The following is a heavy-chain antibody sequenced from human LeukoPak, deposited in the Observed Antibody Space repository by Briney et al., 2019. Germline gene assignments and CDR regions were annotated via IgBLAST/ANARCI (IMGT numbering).Heavy chain of an antibody. CDR1: GGSISSYY. V-gene: IGHV4-59*01. CDR3: ARDLKSPLFDP. CDR2: IYYSGST. Sequence: SGTLSLTCTVSGGSISSYYWSWIRQPPGKGLEWIGYIYYSGSTNYNPSLKSRVTISVDTSKNQFSLKLSSVTAADTAVYYCARDLKSPLFDPWSQGTLVTVSS. J-gene: IGHJ5*02.